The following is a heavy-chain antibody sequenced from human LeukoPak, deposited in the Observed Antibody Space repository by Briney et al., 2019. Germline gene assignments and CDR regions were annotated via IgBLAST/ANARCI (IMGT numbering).Heavy chain of an antibody. D-gene: IGHD2-2*01. CDR1: GGSISTSSYY. CDR3: ARVDCSSTSCYSPNWFDP. Sequence: PSETLSLTCTVSGGSISTSSYYWGWIRQPPGKGLEWIGSIYYGGSTYCNPSLKSRVTMSVDTSKNQFSLKLSSVTAADTAVYYCARVDCSSTSCYSPNWFDPWGQGTLVTVSS. V-gene: IGHV4-39*07. CDR2: IYYGGST. J-gene: IGHJ5*02.